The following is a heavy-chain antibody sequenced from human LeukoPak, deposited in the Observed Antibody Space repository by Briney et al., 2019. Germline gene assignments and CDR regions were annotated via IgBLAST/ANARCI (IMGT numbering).Heavy chain of an antibody. CDR1: GGSFSGYY. J-gene: IGHJ4*02. D-gene: IGHD3-16*01. Sequence: SETLSLTCAVYGGSFSGYYWSWIRQPPGKGLEWIGEINHSGSTNYNPSLKSRVTISVDTSKNQFSLKLSSVTAADTAVYYCARGHWGDYFDYWGQGTLVTVSS. V-gene: IGHV4-34*01. CDR2: INHSGST. CDR3: ARGHWGDYFDY.